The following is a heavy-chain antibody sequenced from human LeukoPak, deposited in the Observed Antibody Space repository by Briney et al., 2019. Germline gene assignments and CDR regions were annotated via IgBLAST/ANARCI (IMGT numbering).Heavy chain of an antibody. Sequence: GGSLRLSCAASGFTFSSYGMHWVRQAPGKGLEWVAVIWYDGSNKYYADSVKGRFTISRDNSKNTLYLQMNSLRAEDTAVYYCARVSRYCTNGVCPSDYWGQGTLVTVSS. CDR3: ARVSRYCTNGVCPSDY. CDR2: IWYDGSNK. CDR1: GFTFSSYG. V-gene: IGHV3-33*01. D-gene: IGHD2-8*01. J-gene: IGHJ4*02.